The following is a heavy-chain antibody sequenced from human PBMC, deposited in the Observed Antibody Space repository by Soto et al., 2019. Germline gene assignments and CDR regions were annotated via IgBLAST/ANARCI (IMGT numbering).Heavy chain of an antibody. CDR2: IYHSGST. CDR3: ARDEAAAAGYYYYGMDV. D-gene: IGHD6-13*01. CDR1: GGSISSSNW. J-gene: IGHJ6*02. Sequence: QVQLQESGPGLVKPSGTLSLTCAVSGGSISSSNWWSWVRQPPGKGLEWIGEIYHSGSTNYNPSLQSRVTISVDKSKNQFSLKLSSVTAADTAVYYCARDEAAAAGYYYYGMDVWGQGTTVTVSS. V-gene: IGHV4-4*02.